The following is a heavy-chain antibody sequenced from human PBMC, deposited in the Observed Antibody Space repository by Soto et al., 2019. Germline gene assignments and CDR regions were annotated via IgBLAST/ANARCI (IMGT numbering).Heavy chain of an antibody. CDR3: ARSLLTIAY. CDR1: GFTFSSYE. CDR2: ISSSGSTI. V-gene: IGHV3-48*03. Sequence: GSLRLSCAASGFTFSSYEMNWVRQAPGKGLEWVSYISSSGSTIYYADSVKGRFTISRDNAKNSLYLQMNSLRAEDTAVYYCARSLLTIAYWGQGTLVTVSS. D-gene: IGHD4-4*01. J-gene: IGHJ4*02.